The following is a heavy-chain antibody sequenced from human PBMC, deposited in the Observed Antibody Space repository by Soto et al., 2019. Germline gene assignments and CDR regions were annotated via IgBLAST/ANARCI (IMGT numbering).Heavy chain of an antibody. CDR2: ISSSSSTI. CDR1: GFTFSSYS. J-gene: IGHJ3*02. CDR3: ASYTGYSSGWYRGADAFDI. D-gene: IGHD6-19*01. V-gene: IGHV3-48*01. Sequence: GGSLRLSCAASGFTFSSYSMNWVRQAPGKGLEWVSYISSSSSTIYYADSVKGRFTISRDNAKNSLYLQMNSLRAEDTAVYYCASYTGYSSGWYRGADAFDIWGQGTMVTVSS.